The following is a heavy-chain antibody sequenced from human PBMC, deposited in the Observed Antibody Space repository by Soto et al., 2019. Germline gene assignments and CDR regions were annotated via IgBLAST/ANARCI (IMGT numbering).Heavy chain of an antibody. J-gene: IGHJ2*01. D-gene: IGHD4-17*01. V-gene: IGHV3-48*01. CDR3: ARDMSGDYPRSWYFDL. CDR1: GFTFSSYS. Sequence: EVQLVESGGGLVQPGGSLRLSCAASGFTFSSYSMNWVRQAPGKGLEWVSYISSSSTIYYADSVKGRFTISRDNAKNSLYLQMNSLRAEDTAVYYCARDMSGDYPRSWYFDLWGRGTLVTVSS. CDR2: ISSSSTI.